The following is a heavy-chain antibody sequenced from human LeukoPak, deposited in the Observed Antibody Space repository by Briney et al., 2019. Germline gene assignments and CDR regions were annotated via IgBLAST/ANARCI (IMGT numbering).Heavy chain of an antibody. Sequence: SETLSLTCTVSGGSISISSYYWGLIRQPPGKGLEWIGSIYYSGSTYYNPSLKSRVTISVDTSKNQFSLKLSSVTAADTAVYYCARLRGYSGYDWGQGTLVTVSS. CDR2: IYYSGST. J-gene: IGHJ4*02. D-gene: IGHD5-12*01. CDR3: ARLRGYSGYD. V-gene: IGHV4-39*01. CDR1: GGSISISSYY.